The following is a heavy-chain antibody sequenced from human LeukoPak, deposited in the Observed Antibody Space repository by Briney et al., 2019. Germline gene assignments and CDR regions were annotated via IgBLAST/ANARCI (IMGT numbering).Heavy chain of an antibody. CDR3: ARDSGGSYGATDY. CDR1: GGSISSSSYY. J-gene: IGHJ4*02. CDR2: IYYSGST. V-gene: IGHV4-39*07. Sequence: PSETLSLTCTVSGGSISSSSYYWGWIRQPPGKGLEWIGSIYYSGSTYYNPSLKSRVTISVDTSKNQFSLKLSSVTAADTAVYYCARDSGGSYGATDYWGQGTLVTVSS. D-gene: IGHD4-17*01.